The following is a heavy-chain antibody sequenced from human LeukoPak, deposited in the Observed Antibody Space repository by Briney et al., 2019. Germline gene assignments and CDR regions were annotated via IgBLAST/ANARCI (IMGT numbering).Heavy chain of an antibody. D-gene: IGHD6-19*01. J-gene: IGHJ4*02. CDR1: GFTFSGYT. V-gene: IGHV3-21*01. CDR2: ILAKGDKT. Sequence: SGGSLRLSCAASGFTFSGYTMNWVRQAPGKGLEWVSGILAKGDKTYYADSVKGRFTISRDNAKNSLYLQMNSLRAEDTAVYYCARFLTVAVVPQRVDCWGQGTLVTVSS. CDR3: ARFLTVAVVPQRVDC.